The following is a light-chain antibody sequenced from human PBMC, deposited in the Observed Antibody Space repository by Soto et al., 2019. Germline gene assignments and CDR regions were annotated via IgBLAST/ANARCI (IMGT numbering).Light chain of an antibody. CDR2: DAS. J-gene: IGKJ1*01. V-gene: IGKV1-5*01. CDR3: QHTFNSPPWT. Sequence: DIQMTQSPSTLSASVGDRVTITCRATQSISASLAWYQQKPGEAPTLLIYDASSLESGVPSRFSGSGSGTDFTLTINSLQPEDFASYFCQHTFNSPPWTFGQGTKVDIK. CDR1: QSISAS.